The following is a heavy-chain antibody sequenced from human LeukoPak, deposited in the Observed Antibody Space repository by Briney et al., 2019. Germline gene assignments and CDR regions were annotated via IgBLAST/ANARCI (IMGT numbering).Heavy chain of an antibody. CDR3: ARGRSMVRGVIIWFDP. J-gene: IGHJ5*02. Sequence: ASVKVSCKASGYTFTSYGISWVRQAPGQGLEWMGWISAYNGNTNYSQKFQGRVTITRDTSASTAYMELSSLRSEDTAVYYCARGRSMVRGVIIWFDPWGQGTLVTVSS. CDR1: GYTFTSYG. V-gene: IGHV1-18*01. D-gene: IGHD3-10*01. CDR2: ISAYNGNT.